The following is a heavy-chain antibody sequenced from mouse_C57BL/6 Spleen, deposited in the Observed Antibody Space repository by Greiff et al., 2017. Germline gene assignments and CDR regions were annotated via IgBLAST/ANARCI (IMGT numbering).Heavy chain of an antibody. CDR1: GYTFTDYE. Sequence: QVQLKESGPELVRPGASVTLSCKASGYTFTDYEMHWVKQTPVHGLEWIGAIDPETGGTAYNQKFKGKAILTADKSSSTAYMELRSLTSEDSAVYYCTRWIYYGNYWYAKDYWGQGTSVTVSS. CDR2: IDPETGGT. J-gene: IGHJ4*01. D-gene: IGHD2-1*01. V-gene: IGHV1-15*01. CDR3: TRWIYYGNYWYAKDY.